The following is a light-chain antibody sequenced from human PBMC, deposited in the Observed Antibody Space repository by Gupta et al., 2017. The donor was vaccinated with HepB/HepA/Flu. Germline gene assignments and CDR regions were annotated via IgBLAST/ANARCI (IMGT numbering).Light chain of an antibody. CDR1: QTISAY. V-gene: IGKV1-39*01. J-gene: IGKJ1*01. CDR3: QQSYSSPWT. Sequence: DIQMTQSPSSLSASVGDRISIPCRASQTISAYLNWYQHKPGRPPKVLIYAASRLQTGVPSRFSGSGSGTDFTLTISSLQPEDFATYYCQQSYSSPWTFGQGTKVEMK. CDR2: AAS.